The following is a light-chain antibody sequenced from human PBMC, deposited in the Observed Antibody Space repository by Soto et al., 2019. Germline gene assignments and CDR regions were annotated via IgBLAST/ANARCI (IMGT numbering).Light chain of an antibody. J-gene: IGLJ2*01. Sequence: QSALTQPPSASGSPGQSVTITCSGTRSDVGEDNYVSWYQQHPGKVPKLILYEVSKRPSGFPDRFSGSRSGNTASLTVSGLHAEDEADYYCSSFAGSPVVFGGGTKLTVL. V-gene: IGLV2-8*01. CDR3: SSFAGSPVV. CDR2: EVS. CDR1: RSDVGEDNY.